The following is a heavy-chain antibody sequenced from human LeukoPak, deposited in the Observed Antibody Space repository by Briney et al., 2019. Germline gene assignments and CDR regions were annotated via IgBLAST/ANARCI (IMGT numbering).Heavy chain of an antibody. V-gene: IGHV3-33*01. J-gene: IGHJ4*02. CDR3: ARDGPRGIVVVVAGSFDY. CDR1: GFTFSSYG. D-gene: IGHD2-15*01. Sequence: GGSLRLSCAASGFTFSSYGMHWVRQAPGKGLEWVAVIWYDGSNKYYADSVKGRFTISRDKSKNTLYLQMNSLRAEDTAVYYCARDGPRGIVVVVAGSFDYWGQGTLVTVSS. CDR2: IWYDGSNK.